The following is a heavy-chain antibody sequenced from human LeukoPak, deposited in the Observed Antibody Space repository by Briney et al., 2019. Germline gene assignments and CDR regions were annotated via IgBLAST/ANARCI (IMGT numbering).Heavy chain of an antibody. CDR1: GYTFPNYD. Sequence: ASVKVSCKASGYTFPNYDTNWVRQATGQGLEWMGWMNPHTGHTGYAQKFQGRVTFTRNTSISTAFMDLGSLMSEDTAVYYCARGDFWSGYSNYYYMDVWGKGTTVTVSS. CDR2: MNPHTGHT. J-gene: IGHJ6*03. CDR3: ARGDFWSGYSNYYYMDV. V-gene: IGHV1-8*03. D-gene: IGHD3-3*01.